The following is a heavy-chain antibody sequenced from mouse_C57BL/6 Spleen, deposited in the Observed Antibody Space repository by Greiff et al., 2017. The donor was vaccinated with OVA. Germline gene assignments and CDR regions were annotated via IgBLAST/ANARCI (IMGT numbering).Heavy chain of an antibody. D-gene: IGHD1-1*01. CDR3: TSYYGSSWYFDV. Sequence: VHVKQSGTVLARPGASVKMSCKTSGYTFTSYWMHWVKQRPGQGLEWIGAIYPGNSDTSYNQKFKGKAKLTAVTSASTAYMELSSLTNEDSAVYYCTSYYGSSWYFDVWGTGTTVTVSS. J-gene: IGHJ1*03. V-gene: IGHV1-5*01. CDR2: IYPGNSDT. CDR1: GYTFTSYW.